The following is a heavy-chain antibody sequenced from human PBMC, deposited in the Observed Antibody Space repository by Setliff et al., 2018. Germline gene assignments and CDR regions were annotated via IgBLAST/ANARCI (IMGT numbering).Heavy chain of an antibody. V-gene: IGHV3-30*15. J-gene: IGHJ4*02. CDR3: ARGGSPDCSTAGCRYGDYVY. Sequence: PGGSLRLSCAASGFSFSNYAMHWVRQAPGKGLEWVAVISYDGINKYYADSVRGRFTISRDNSKHTAFMQLSSLRSDDTAVYYCARGGSPDCSTAGCRYGDYVYWGQGTQVTVSS. CDR1: GFSFSNYA. CDR2: ISYDGINK. D-gene: IGHD2-2*01.